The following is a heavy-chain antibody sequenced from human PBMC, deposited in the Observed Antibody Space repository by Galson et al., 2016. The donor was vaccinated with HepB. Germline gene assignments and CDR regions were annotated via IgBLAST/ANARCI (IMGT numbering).Heavy chain of an antibody. CDR2: ISSGSSTI. D-gene: IGHD6-6*01. J-gene: IGHJ4*02. Sequence: SLRLSCAASGFTFSTYSMNWVRQAPGKGLEWVSYISSGSSTIYYADSVKGRLTISRDNAKNSLYLQMNSLRDEDTAVYYCARGWYSNSSPCFDYWGQGTLVTVSS. CDR3: ARGWYSNSSPCFDY. V-gene: IGHV3-48*02. CDR1: GFTFSTYS.